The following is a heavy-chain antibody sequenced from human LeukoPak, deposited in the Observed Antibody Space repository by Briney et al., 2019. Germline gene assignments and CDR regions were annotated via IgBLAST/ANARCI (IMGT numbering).Heavy chain of an antibody. CDR3: ATRPIWFGESKYYYGMDV. J-gene: IGHJ6*02. CDR2: VSHSGST. Sequence: PSETLSLTCAVSGGSISTNNWWSWVRQPPGKGLEWIGEVSHSGSTNYNPSLKSRVTISVDNSKSQFSLRLSSVTAADTAVYYCATRPIWFGESKYYYGMDVWGQGTTVTVS. D-gene: IGHD3-10*01. CDR1: GGSISTNNW. V-gene: IGHV4-4*02.